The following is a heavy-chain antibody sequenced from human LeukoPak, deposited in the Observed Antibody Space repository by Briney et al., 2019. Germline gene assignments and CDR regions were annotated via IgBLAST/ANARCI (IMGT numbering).Heavy chain of an antibody. CDR3: ARHYLSDGILSTFDP. J-gene: IGHJ5*02. CDR2: INHSGST. V-gene: IGHV4-34*01. CDR1: GGSFSGYY. Sequence: PSETLSLTCAVYGGSFSGYYWSWIRQPPGKGLEWIGEINHSGSTNYNPSLKSRVTISVDTSKNQFSLKLSSVTAADTALYYCARHYLSDGILSTFDPWGQGTLVTVSS. D-gene: IGHD2/OR15-2a*01.